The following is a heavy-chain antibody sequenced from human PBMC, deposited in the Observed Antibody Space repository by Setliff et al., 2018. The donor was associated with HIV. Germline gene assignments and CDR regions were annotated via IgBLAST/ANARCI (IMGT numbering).Heavy chain of an antibody. Sequence: PGESLKISCAASGFTVSSNYMSWVRQAPGKGLEWVSVIYSGGSTYYADSVKGRFTISRDNAKNSLYLQMNSLRAEDTAVYYCARSISSSWLYYYYYYMDV. CDR1: GFTVSSNY. CDR2: IYSGGST. D-gene: IGHD6-13*01. CDR3: ARSISSSWLYYYYYYMDV. V-gene: IGHV3-53*01. J-gene: IGHJ6*03.